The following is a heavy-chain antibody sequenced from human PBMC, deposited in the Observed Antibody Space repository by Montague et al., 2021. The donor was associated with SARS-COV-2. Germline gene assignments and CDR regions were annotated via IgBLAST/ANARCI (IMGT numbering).Heavy chain of an antibody. J-gene: IGHJ4*02. D-gene: IGHD3-10*01. V-gene: IGHV4-30-2*04. CDR2: HSGRT. Sequence: HSGRTSYSPSLRSRVTVSVATSKNQFSLSLPSVTAADTAVYYCAGWYYASGSYPHWAPGTLVTVSS. CDR3: AGWYYASGSYPH.